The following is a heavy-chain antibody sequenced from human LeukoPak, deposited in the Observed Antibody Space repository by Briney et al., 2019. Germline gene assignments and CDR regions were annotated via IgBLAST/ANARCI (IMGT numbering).Heavy chain of an antibody. CDR2: FYPEDGET. D-gene: IGHD1-26*01. Sequence: GASVTVSCKVSGYTLTELSMHWVRQAPGKGLEWMGGFYPEDGETIYAQKFQGRVTMTEDTSTDTAYMELSSLRSEDTAVYYCATEGGSPGGYNWFDPWGQGTLVTVSS. J-gene: IGHJ5*02. CDR3: ATEGGSPGGYNWFDP. CDR1: GYTLTELS. V-gene: IGHV1-24*01.